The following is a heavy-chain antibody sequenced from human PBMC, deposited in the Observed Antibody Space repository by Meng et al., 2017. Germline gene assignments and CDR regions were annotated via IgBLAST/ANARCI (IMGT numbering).Heavy chain of an antibody. CDR3: ARGSYSFDS. V-gene: IGHV6-1*01. J-gene: IGHJ4*02. D-gene: IGHD1-26*01. CDR1: GDSVSSNSAA. CDR2: AYYRSKWYH. Sequence: QLQQQHSGPGLVKPSKTLSLICANSGDSVSSNSAAWNWIRQSPSRGLEWLGRAYYRSKWYHDYAESVKSRISIDPDTSKNQFSLQLRSVTPEDSAVYYCARGSYSFDSWGQRTLVTVSS.